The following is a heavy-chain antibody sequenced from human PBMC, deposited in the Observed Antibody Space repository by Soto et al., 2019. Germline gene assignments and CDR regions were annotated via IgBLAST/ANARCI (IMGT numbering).Heavy chain of an antibody. CDR1: GFTFSSYW. D-gene: IGHD6-19*01. J-gene: IGHJ6*02. Sequence: DVQLLESGGGLVQSGGSLRLSCAASGFTFSSYWMFWVRQAPGKGLVWVSRISIDGRSTNYADSVKGRFTISRDNAKNTLYLQMNSLRAEDTAVYYCARAPSQQWYGMDVWGQGTTVTVSS. V-gene: IGHV3-74*01. CDR2: ISIDGRST. CDR3: ARAPSQQWYGMDV.